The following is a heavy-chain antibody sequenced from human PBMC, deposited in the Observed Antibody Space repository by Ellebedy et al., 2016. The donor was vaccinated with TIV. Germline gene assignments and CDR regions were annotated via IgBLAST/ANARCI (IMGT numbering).Heavy chain of an antibody. CDR2: INPNSGGT. Sequence: ASVKVSXXASGYTFTSYYMHWVRQAPGQGLEWMGWINPNSGGTNYAQKFQGRVTMTRDTSISTAYMELRSLRSDDTAVYYCARSKGHCSSTSCSDFDYWGQGTLVTVSS. CDR3: ARSKGHCSSTSCSDFDY. V-gene: IGHV1-2*02. J-gene: IGHJ4*02. CDR1: GYTFTSYY. D-gene: IGHD2-2*01.